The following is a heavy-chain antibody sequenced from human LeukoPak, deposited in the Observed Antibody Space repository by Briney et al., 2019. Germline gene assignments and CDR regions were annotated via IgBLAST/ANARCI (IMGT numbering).Heavy chain of an antibody. CDR2: INHSGST. CDR1: GGSFSGYH. CDR3: ARGFTTSSLWFDP. V-gene: IGHV4-34*01. J-gene: IGHJ5*02. D-gene: IGHD6-6*01. Sequence: SGTLSLTCGVHGGSFSGYHWTLIRQRPGKGLEWIGDINHSGSTHYSPPLKSRVTMSVDKSNNQFSLKLHAVTAADTGVYYCARGFTTSSLWFDPWGQGIQVTVSS.